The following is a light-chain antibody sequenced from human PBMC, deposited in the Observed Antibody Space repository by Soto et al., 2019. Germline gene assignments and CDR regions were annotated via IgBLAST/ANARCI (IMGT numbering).Light chain of an antibody. V-gene: IGLV1-36*01. J-gene: IGLJ1*01. CDR3: ATWDDRLNGHV. CDR1: SSNIENNA. Sequence: QSVLTQPPSVSEAPRQRVTISCSGSSSNIENNAVNWYQQLPGKAPKLLIYYDDLLPSGVSDRFSGSKSGTSASLAISGLQSEDEADYYCATWDDRLNGHVFGTGTKLTVL. CDR2: YDD.